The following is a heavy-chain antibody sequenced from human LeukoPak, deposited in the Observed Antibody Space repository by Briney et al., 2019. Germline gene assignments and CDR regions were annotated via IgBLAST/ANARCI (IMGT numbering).Heavy chain of an antibody. CDR1: GFTFSSYA. CDR2: MLYDGSNE. V-gene: IGHV3-30*04. Sequence: PGRSLRLSCAASGFTFSSYAMAWVRQAPGKGLEWVAVMLYDGSNEYYADSVKGRFTISRDNSKNTLYLQMNSLRAEDTAVYYCARESNGLEYWGQGALVTVSS. J-gene: IGHJ4*02. D-gene: IGHD3-22*01. CDR3: ARESNGLEY.